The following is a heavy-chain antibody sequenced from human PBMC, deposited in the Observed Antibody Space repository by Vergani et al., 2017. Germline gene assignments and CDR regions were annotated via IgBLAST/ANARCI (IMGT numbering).Heavy chain of an antibody. V-gene: IGHV3-43*02. D-gene: IGHD6-19*01. Sequence: EVQLVESGGGVVQPGGSLRLSCAASGFTFDDYAMHWVRQAPGKGLEWVSLISGDGGSTYYADSVKGRFTISRDNSKNSLYLQMNSLRTEDTALYYCAKEAGKLYYYYYMDVWGKGTTVTVSS. CDR3: AKEAGKLYYYYYMDV. CDR1: GFTFDDYA. J-gene: IGHJ6*03. CDR2: ISGDGGST.